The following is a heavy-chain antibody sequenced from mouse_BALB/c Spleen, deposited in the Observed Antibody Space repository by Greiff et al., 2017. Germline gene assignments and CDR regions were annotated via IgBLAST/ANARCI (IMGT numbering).Heavy chain of an antibody. CDR3: ARYLRPDYYGSDWYFDV. V-gene: IGHV3-8*02. CDR2: ISYSGST. CDR1: GDSITSGY. Sequence: EVQLQESGPSLVKPSQTLSLTCSVTGDSITSGYWNWIRKFPGNKLEYMGYISYSGSTYYNPSLKSRISITRDTSKNQYYLQLNSVTTEDTATYYCARYLRPDYYGSDWYFDVWGAGTTVTVSS. J-gene: IGHJ1*01. D-gene: IGHD1-1*01.